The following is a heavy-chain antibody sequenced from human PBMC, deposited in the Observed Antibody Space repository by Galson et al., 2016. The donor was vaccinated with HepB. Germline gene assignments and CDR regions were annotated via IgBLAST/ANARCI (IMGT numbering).Heavy chain of an antibody. CDR1: GFIFSDHY. D-gene: IGHD3-10*01. V-gene: IGHV3-72*01. J-gene: IGHJ4*02. Sequence: SLRLSCAVSGFIFSDHYMDWVRQAPGKGLQWVGRSRSKADSHVTEYAASARGRFTISRDDSKTSLYLQMNSLKTEDTAVYYCVRSYYDWGQGTLVTVSS. CDR2: SRSKADSHVT. CDR3: VRSYYD.